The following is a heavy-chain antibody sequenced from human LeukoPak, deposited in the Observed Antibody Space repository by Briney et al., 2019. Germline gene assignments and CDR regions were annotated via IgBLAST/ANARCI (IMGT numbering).Heavy chain of an antibody. CDR3: AKGGYCSGGSCYKSWFDP. D-gene: IGHD2-15*01. V-gene: IGHV3-23*01. CDR1: GFTFSSYA. J-gene: IGHJ5*02. Sequence: GPSLRLSCAASGFTFSSYAMSWVRQAPGKWLEWVSAISGSGGSTYYAVSVKGRFTISRDNTKNTLYLQMNSLRAEDTAVYYCAKGGYCSGGSCYKSWFDPWGQGTLVSVSS. CDR2: ISGSGGST.